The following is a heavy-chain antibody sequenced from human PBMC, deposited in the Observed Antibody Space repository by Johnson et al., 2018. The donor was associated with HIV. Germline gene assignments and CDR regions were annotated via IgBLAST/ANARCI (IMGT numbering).Heavy chain of an antibody. V-gene: IGHV3-15*01. J-gene: IGHJ3*02. CDR1: GFTFSSYA. D-gene: IGHD6-13*01. CDR2: IKSKTDGGTT. CDR3: TTKPYSSSWYGAFDI. Sequence: MQLVESGGGVVQPGRSLRLSCAASGFTFSSYAMHWVRQAPGKGLEWVGRIKSKTDGGTTDYAAPVKGRFTISRDDSKNTLYLQMNSLKTEDTAVYYCTTKPYSSSWYGAFDIWGQGTMVTVSS.